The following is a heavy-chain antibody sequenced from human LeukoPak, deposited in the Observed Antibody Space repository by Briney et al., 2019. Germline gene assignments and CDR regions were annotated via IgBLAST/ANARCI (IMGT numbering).Heavy chain of an antibody. V-gene: IGHV4-34*01. CDR1: GGSFSGYY. D-gene: IGHD6-13*01. CDR2: INHSGST. CDR3: ARDPYSSRSFDY. Sequence: SETLSLTCAVYGGSFSGYYWSWIRQPPGKGLEWIGEINHSGSTNYNPSLKSRVTISVDTPKNQFSLKLSSVTAADTAVYYCARDPYSSRSFDYWGQGTLVTVSS. J-gene: IGHJ4*02.